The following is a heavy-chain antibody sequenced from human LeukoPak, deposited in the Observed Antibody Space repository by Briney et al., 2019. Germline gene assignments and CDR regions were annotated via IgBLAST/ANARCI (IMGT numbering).Heavy chain of an antibody. CDR2: VYGSGYT. V-gene: IGHV4-59*01. J-gene: IGHJ4*02. D-gene: IGHD6-19*01. CDR1: GASISGWY. CDR3: ARETSLAGFASGLGFNY. Sequence: SETLSLTCTVSGASISGWYWSWIRQPPGKGLAWTGYVYGSGYTNYNPSLKSRVTMSIDTSKNHFSLKLTSVTAADTATYYCARETSLAGFASGLGFNYWGQGILVTVSS.